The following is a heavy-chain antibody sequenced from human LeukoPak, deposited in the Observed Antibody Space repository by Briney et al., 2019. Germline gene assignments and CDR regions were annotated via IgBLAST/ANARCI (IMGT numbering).Heavy chain of an antibody. CDR1: GGSISSYY. J-gene: IGHJ6*03. CDR2: IYYSGST. Sequence: PSETLSLTCTVSGGSISSYYWSWIRQPPGKGLEWIGYIYYSGSTNYNPSLKSRVTISVDTSKNQFSLKLSSVTAADTAVYYCARGRGGDIVVVPAAAKPIYYYYYMDVWGKGTTVTISS. CDR3: ARGRGGDIVVVPAAAKPIYYYYYMDV. D-gene: IGHD2-2*01. V-gene: IGHV4-59*01.